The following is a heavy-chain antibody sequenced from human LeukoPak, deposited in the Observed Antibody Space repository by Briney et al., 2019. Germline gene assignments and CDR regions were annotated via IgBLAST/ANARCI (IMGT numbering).Heavy chain of an antibody. Sequence: ASVKVSCKVSGYTLTELSMHWVRQAPGKGLEWMGGFDPEDGETIYAQKFQGRVTMTEDTSTDTAYVELSSLRSEDTAVYYCATDLLTGTQTEYWGQGTLVTVSS. V-gene: IGHV1-24*01. J-gene: IGHJ4*02. CDR3: ATDLLTGTQTEY. CDR2: FDPEDGET. CDR1: GYTLTELS. D-gene: IGHD1-7*01.